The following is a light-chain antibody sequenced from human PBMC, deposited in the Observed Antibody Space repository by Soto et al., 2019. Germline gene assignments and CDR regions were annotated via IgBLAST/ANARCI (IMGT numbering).Light chain of an antibody. CDR2: EVS. CDR1: SSDVGGSNY. V-gene: IGLV2-14*01. CDR3: SSYTSSSTPGV. J-gene: IGLJ1*01. Sequence: QSALTQPASVSGSPGQSITISCTGTSSDVGGSNYVSWYQQHPGKAPKLMIYEVSNRPSGVSNRFSGSKSGNTASLTISGLQAEDEADYYCSSYTSSSTPGVFGTGTKLTVL.